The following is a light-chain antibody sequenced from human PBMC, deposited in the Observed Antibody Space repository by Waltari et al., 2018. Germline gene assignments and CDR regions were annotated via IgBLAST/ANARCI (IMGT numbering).Light chain of an antibody. CDR1: SSVVGVYNS. Sequence: SAPTQPASVCGSPGQSITISCTGRSSVVGVYNSVSWYQQHPGKAPKLMSYDVTNRPSGVSNRFSGSKSGNTASLTISGLQADDEADYYCCSYAGTSTFVVFGGGTKLTVL. CDR3: CSYAGTSTFVV. CDR2: DVT. J-gene: IGLJ3*02. V-gene: IGLV2-23*02.